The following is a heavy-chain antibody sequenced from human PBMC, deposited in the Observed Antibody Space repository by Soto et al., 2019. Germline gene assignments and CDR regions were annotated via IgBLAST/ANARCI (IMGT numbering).Heavy chain of an antibody. CDR2: ISKSDYT. CDR3: AREDSIIIPAVSDF. V-gene: IGHV3-21*01. Sequence: LRLSCTVSGFAFNNYGINWVRQAPGKGLEWVSSISKSDYTYYSDSVTGRFTISRDNAKNSVSLQMNTLRVEDTAVYYCAREDSIIIPAVSDFWGQGTLVTVSS. CDR1: GFAFNNYG. J-gene: IGHJ4*02. D-gene: IGHD2-2*01.